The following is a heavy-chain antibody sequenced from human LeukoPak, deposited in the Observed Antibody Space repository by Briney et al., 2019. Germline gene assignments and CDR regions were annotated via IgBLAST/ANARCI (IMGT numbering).Heavy chain of an antibody. V-gene: IGHV3-11*04. D-gene: IGHD2-15*01. CDR2: ISSTGRNI. CDR1: GFTCSVYY. Sequence: GGSVRLSCAASGFTCSVYYMSWIRLAPGGGREWRAYISSTGRNIYHAHSGKGPFTIDRVNGKNSLYLQMNSLRGNDTSVYYCATLSVVVLPAELNWGQGTLVTVSS. CDR3: ATLSVVVLPAELN. J-gene: IGHJ4*02.